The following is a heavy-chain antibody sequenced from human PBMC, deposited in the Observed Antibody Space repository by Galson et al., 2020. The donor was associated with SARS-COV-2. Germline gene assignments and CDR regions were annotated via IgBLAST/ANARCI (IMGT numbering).Heavy chain of an antibody. CDR2: ISHSGST. CDR3: ARRADSSSWFGFDY. Sequence: SDYNWTWIRQPPGKGLEWIGEISHSGSTNSNPSLKSRVTISVDTSTNQFSLRLTSVTAADTAVYYCARRADSSSWFGFDYWGKGTLVTVSS. V-gene: IGHV4-34*01. J-gene: IGHJ4*02. D-gene: IGHD6-13*01. CDR1: SDYN.